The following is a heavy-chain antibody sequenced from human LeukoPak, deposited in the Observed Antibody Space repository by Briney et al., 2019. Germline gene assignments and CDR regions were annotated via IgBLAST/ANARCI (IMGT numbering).Heavy chain of an antibody. Sequence: ASVKVSCKASGYTFTSYYMHWVRQAPGQGLEWMGIISPSGGSTSYAQKFQGRVTMTRDTSTSTVYMELSSLRSEDTAVYYCARPYCSSTSCASLYFDYWGQGTQVTVSS. CDR2: ISPSGGST. D-gene: IGHD2-2*01. V-gene: IGHV1-46*01. J-gene: IGHJ4*02. CDR1: GYTFTSYY. CDR3: ARPYCSSTSCASLYFDY.